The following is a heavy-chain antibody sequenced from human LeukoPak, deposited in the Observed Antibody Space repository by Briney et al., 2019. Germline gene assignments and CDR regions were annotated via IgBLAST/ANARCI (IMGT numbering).Heavy chain of an antibody. CDR1: GYTFTGYY. D-gene: IGHD2-15*01. V-gene: IGHV1-2*02. J-gene: IGHJ3*02. Sequence: ASVKVSCKASGYTFTGYYMHWVRQAPGQGLEWMGWINPNSGGTNYAQKFRGRVTMTRDTSISTAYMELSRLRSDDTAVYYCARGYCSGGRCWDAFDIWGQGTMVTVSS. CDR2: INPNSGGT. CDR3: ARGYCSGGRCWDAFDI.